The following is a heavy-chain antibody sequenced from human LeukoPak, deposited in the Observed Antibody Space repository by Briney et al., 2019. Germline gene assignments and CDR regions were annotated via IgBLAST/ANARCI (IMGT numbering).Heavy chain of an antibody. J-gene: IGHJ4*02. Sequence: GASVKVSCKVSGYTLTELSMHWVRQAPGKGLEWMGDFDPEDGETIYAQKFQGRVTMTEDTSTDTAYMELSSLRSEDTAVYYCATIESITMVRGVTGDWGQGTLVTVSS. D-gene: IGHD3-10*01. CDR1: GYTLTELS. V-gene: IGHV1-24*01. CDR2: FDPEDGET. CDR3: ATIESITMVRGVTGD.